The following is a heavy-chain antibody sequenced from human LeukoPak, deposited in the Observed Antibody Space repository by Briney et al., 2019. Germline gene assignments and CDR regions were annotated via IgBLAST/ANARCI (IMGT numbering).Heavy chain of an antibody. J-gene: IGHJ4*02. V-gene: IGHV3-7*01. CDR2: IKQDGSEK. Sequence: GGSLRLSCAASGFTFSSYWMSWVGQAPGKGLEWVANIKQDGSEKYYVDSVKGRFTISRDNAKNSLYLQMNSLRAEDTAVYYCARLRQGMATPPGGYWGQGTLVTVSS. CDR3: ARLRQGMATPPGGY. D-gene: IGHD5-24*01. CDR1: GFTFSSYW.